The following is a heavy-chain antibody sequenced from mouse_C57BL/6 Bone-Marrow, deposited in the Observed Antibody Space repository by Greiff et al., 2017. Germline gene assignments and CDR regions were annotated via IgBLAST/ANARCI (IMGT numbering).Heavy chain of an antibody. CDR2: ITHSGET. CDR1: GFPITSGYI. Sequence: VKLMESGPGLVKPSQSLFFSCSITGFPITSGYIWIWIRQSPGKPLEWMGYITHSGETFYNPSLQSPISITRETSKNQFFLQLNSVTTETTAVYYCAGDVPYVNSWYCDVWGTGTTVTVSS. CDR3: AGDVPYVNSWYCDV. D-gene: IGHD2-1*01. V-gene: IGHV12-3*01. J-gene: IGHJ1*03.